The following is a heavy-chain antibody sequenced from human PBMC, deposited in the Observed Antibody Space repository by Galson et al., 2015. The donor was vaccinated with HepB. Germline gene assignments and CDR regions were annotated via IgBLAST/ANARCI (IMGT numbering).Heavy chain of an antibody. D-gene: IGHD3-10*01. CDR2: ISSSGSTI. J-gene: IGHJ6*02. CDR3: ARGNIITMVRGVLGMDV. Sequence: SLRLSCAASGFTFSSYEMNWVRQAPGKGLEWVSYISSSGSTIYYADSVKGRFTISRDNAKNSLYLQMNSLRAEDTAVYYCARGNIITMVRGVLGMDVWGQGTTVTVSS. CDR1: GFTFSSYE. V-gene: IGHV3-48*03.